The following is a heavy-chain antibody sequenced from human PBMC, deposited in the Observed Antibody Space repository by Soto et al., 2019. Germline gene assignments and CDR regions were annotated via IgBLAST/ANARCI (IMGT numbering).Heavy chain of an antibody. CDR1: GFSLSTSGVG. J-gene: IGHJ4*02. V-gene: IGHV2-5*02. CDR2: IYWDDDK. CDR3: AHRALEMAPATFDY. Sequence: QITLKESGPTLVKPTQTLTLTCTFSGFSLSTSGVGVGWIRQPPGKALEWLALIYWDDDKRYSPSLKSMLTITKNTSKNQVVLTMTNMDPVDTAKYYCAHRALEMAPATFDYWGQGTLVTGSS. D-gene: IGHD5-12*01.